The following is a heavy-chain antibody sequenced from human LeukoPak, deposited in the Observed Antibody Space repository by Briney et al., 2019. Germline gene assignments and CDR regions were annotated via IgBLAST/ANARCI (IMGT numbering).Heavy chain of an antibody. Sequence: PSGTLSLTCTVSGGPISSSSYFWGWIRQPPGKGLEWIGSIFYSGSTYYNPSLNSRVTISIDTSKNQFSLRLSSVTAADTAVYYCARQMNTVTADYWGQGTLVTVSS. J-gene: IGHJ4*02. CDR2: IFYSGST. D-gene: IGHD4-17*01. CDR1: GGPISSSSYF. CDR3: ARQMNTVTADY. V-gene: IGHV4-39*01.